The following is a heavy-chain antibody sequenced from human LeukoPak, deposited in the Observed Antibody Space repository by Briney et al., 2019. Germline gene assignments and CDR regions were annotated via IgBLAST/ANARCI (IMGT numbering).Heavy chain of an antibody. CDR2: IYWDDDK. CDR3: AHRRGGYGPLSYFDY. V-gene: IGHV2-5*02. J-gene: IGHJ4*02. D-gene: IGHD5-12*01. CDR1: GFSLGTSGVG. Sequence: SGPTLVKPTQTLTLTCTFSGFSLGTSGVGVGWIRQPPGKALEWLALIYWDDDKRYSPSLKSRLTITKDTSKNQVVLTMTNMDPVDTATYYCAHRRGGYGPLSYFDYWGQGTLVTVSS.